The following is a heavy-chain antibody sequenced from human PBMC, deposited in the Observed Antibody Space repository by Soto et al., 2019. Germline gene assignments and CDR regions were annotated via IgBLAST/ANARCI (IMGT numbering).Heavy chain of an antibody. CDR3: ARAPYYDILTGYYRDNWFDP. J-gene: IGHJ5*02. D-gene: IGHD3-9*01. CDR2: MNPNSGNT. CDR1: GYTFTSYD. Sequence: ASVKFSCKASGYTFTSYDINWVRHSTGQWLEWMGWMNPNSGNTGYAQKFQGRVTMTRNTSISTVYMELSSLRSEDTAVYYCARAPYYDILTGYYRDNWFDPWGQGTLVTVSS. V-gene: IGHV1-8*01.